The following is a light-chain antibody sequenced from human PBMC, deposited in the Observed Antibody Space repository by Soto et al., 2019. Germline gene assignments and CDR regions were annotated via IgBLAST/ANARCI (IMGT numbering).Light chain of an antibody. Sequence: EIVLTQSPATLSSFPGDRATLSCRASQAVNTSFAWYQQKPGQAPRLLIYRASTRAAGAPARFSGSGSGTDFTLTISDVQPEDFAVYYCHQRQSWPRTFGQGTTVDIK. CDR1: QAVNTS. V-gene: IGKV3-11*01. J-gene: IGKJ1*01. CDR3: HQRQSWPRT. CDR2: RAS.